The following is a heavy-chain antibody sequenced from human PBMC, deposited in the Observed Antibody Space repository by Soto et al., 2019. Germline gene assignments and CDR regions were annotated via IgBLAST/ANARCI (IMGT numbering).Heavy chain of an antibody. J-gene: IGHJ6*02. V-gene: IGHV4-34*01. Sequence: QVQLQQWGAGLLKPSETLSLTCAVYGGSFSGYYWSWIRQPPGKGLEWIGEINHSGSTNYNPSLKSRVTIEVDTSKNQFSLKLSSVTAADTAVYYCARGAAFHGSYGMDVWGQGTTVTVSS. CDR3: ARGAAFHGSYGMDV. CDR1: GGSFSGYY. D-gene: IGHD6-13*01. CDR2: INHSGST.